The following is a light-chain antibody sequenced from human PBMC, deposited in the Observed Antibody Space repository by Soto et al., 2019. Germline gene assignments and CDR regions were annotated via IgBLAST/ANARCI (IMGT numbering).Light chain of an antibody. CDR2: EVN. CDR1: SSDVGAYDY. CDR3: SSFAGTNSFV. Sequence: QSVLTQPPSASGSPGQSVTISCTGTSSDVGAYDYVCWYQQHPGKAPKLMIYEVNKRPSGVPDRFSGSKSGNTASLTVSGLQAGDEADYYCSSFAGTNSFVFGTGTKVTVL. J-gene: IGLJ1*01. V-gene: IGLV2-8*01.